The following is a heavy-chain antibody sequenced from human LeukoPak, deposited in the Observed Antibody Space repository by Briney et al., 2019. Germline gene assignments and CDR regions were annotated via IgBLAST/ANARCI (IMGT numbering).Heavy chain of an antibody. CDR3: AKTRGGVVATTSDY. D-gene: IGHD5-12*01. V-gene: IGHV3-7*03. Sequence: PAGSLRLSCAASGFTFSSVWMSWVRQAPGKGLEWVANINLEGSTKEYVDSVRGRFTISRDNAKNSLSLQMSYLRVEDTAVYYCAKTRGGVVATTSDYWGQGTLVTVSS. CDR1: GFTFSSVW. J-gene: IGHJ4*02. CDR2: INLEGSTK.